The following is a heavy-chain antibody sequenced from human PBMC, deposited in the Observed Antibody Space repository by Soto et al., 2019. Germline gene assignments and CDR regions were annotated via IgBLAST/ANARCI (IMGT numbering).Heavy chain of an antibody. V-gene: IGHV5-51*01. Sequence: GESLKISCKGSGYSFTSYWIGWVRQMPGKGLEWMGIIYPGDSDTRYSPSFQGQVTISADKSISTAYLQWSSLKASDTAMYYCERINKVPYYYYGMDVWGQGTTVTVSS. CDR1: GYSFTSYW. D-gene: IGHD1-1*01. CDR2: IYPGDSDT. J-gene: IGHJ6*02. CDR3: ERINKVPYYYYGMDV.